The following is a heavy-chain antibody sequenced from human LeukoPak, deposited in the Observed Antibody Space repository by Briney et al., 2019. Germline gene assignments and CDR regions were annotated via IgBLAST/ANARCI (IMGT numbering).Heavy chain of an antibody. CDR1: GFTFSSYV. V-gene: IGHV3-30*04. CDR2: ISYDGSNE. CDR3: ARGNCVGGPVKRRCIAVAGTGTRYYYYYMDV. Sequence: GGSLRLSCAASGFTFSSYVMHWVRQAPGKGLEWVAIISYDGSNEYYADSVKGRFTISRDNSKNTLYLQMNSLRAADTAVYYCARGNCVGGPVKRRCIAVAGTGTRYYYYYMDVWGKGTTVTVSS. D-gene: IGHD6-19*01. J-gene: IGHJ6*03.